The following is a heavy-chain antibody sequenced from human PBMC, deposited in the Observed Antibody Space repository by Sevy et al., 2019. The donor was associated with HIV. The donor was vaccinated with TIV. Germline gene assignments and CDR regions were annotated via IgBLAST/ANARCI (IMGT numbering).Heavy chain of an antibody. CDR1: GFTFSSYW. D-gene: IGHD2-15*01. V-gene: IGHV3-7*01. Sequence: GGSLRLSCAASGFTFSSYWMSWVRQAPGKGLEWVANIKQDGSEKYYVDSVKGRFTISRDNAKNSLYLQMNSLRAEDTAVNYCARDASLGYCSGGSCRYYYGMDVWGQGTTVTVSS. CDR3: ARDASLGYCSGGSCRYYYGMDV. J-gene: IGHJ6*02. CDR2: IKQDGSEK.